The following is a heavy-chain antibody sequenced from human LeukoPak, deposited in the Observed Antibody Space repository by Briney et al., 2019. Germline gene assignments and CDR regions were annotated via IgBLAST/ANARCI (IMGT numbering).Heavy chain of an antibody. CDR3: ARGNTIFGVVNAFDY. J-gene: IGHJ4*02. V-gene: IGHV1-69*13. CDR1: GYTFTSYG. Sequence: GASVKVSCKASGYTFTSYGISWVRQAPGQGLEWMGGIIPIFGTANYAQKFQGRVTITADESTSTAYMELSSLRSEDTAVYYCARGNTIFGVVNAFDYWGQGTLVTVSS. CDR2: IIPIFGTA. D-gene: IGHD3-3*01.